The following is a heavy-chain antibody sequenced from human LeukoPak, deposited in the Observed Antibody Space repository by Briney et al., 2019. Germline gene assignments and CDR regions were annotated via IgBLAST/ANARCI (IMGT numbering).Heavy chain of an antibody. Sequence: SQTLSLTCTVSGGSISSGGYYWSWIRQHPGKGLEWIGYTYYSGSTYYNPSLKSRVTISVDTSKNQFSLKLSSVTAADTAVYYCVGVYDSSGYYLDYWGQGTLVTVSS. CDR2: TYYSGST. J-gene: IGHJ4*02. CDR3: VGVYDSSGYYLDY. D-gene: IGHD3-22*01. V-gene: IGHV4-31*03. CDR1: GGSISSGGYY.